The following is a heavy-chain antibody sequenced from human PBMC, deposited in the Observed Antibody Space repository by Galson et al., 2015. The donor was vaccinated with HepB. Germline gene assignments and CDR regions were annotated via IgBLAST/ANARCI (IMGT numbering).Heavy chain of an antibody. CDR1: GGSFSGYY. Sequence: SETLSLTCAVYGGSFSGYYWSWIRQPPGKGLEWIGEINHSGSTNYNPSLKSRVTISVDSSKNQFSLKLSSVTAADTAVYYCARFLDYGDYTVYWYFDLWGRGTLVTVSS. CDR3: ARFLDYGDYTVYWYFDL. J-gene: IGHJ2*01. CDR2: INHSGST. V-gene: IGHV4-34*01. D-gene: IGHD4-17*01.